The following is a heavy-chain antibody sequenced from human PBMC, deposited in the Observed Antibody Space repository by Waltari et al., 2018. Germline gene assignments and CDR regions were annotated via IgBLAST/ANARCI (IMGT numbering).Heavy chain of an antibody. CDR3: ARGIRGQQLPPLYYYYYYMDV. J-gene: IGHJ6*03. CDR1: GGSFSGYY. CDR2: INHSGST. D-gene: IGHD6-13*01. V-gene: IGHV4-34*01. Sequence: QAQLQQWGAGLLKPSETLSLTCAVYGGSFSGYYWSGIRPPPGTGLGWIGEINHSGSTNYNPSLKSRVTISVDTSKNQFSLKLSSVTAADTAVYYCARGIRGQQLPPLYYYYYYMDVWGKGTTVTISS.